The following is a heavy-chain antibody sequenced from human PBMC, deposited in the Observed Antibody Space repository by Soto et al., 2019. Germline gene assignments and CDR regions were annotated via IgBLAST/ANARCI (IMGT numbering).Heavy chain of an antibody. CDR2: IYHSGST. CDR1: GGSISSGGYS. CDR3: ARAGVVGATALGH. J-gene: IGHJ4*02. Sequence: QLQLQESGSGLVKPSQTLSLTCAVSGGSISSGGYSWSWIRQPPGKGLEWIGYIYHSGSTYYNPSLKSRGTLAXDXTKNQFSPKLSSVTAADTAVYYCARAGVVGATALGHWGQGTLVTVSS. D-gene: IGHD1-26*01. V-gene: IGHV4-30-2*01.